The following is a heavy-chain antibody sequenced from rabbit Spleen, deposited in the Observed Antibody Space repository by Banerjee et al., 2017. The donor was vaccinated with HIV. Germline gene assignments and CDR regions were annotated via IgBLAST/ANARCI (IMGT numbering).Heavy chain of an antibody. V-gene: IGHV1S7*01. D-gene: IGHD8-1*01. CDR1: GFTLSTYY. CDR2: IDPIFGIT. Sequence: HLEESGGGLVQPGGSLKLSCTASGFTLSTYYMNWVRQAPGKGLEWIGYIDPIFGITYYANWVNGRFSISRENAQNTVFLQMTSLTAADTATYFCARDGAGGSYFALRGPGTLVTVS. CDR3: ARDGAGGSYFAL. J-gene: IGHJ4*01.